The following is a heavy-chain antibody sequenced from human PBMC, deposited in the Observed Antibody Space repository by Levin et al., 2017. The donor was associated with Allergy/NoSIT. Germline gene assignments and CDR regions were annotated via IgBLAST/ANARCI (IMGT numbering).Heavy chain of an antibody. CDR3: AREGAYSGSSDY. CDR1: GYTFSSHG. Sequence: ASVKVSCKVSGYTFSSHGISWVRQAPGQGLEWMGWISTYNSNTNYAQKLHGRVTMTTDTSTNTVYMELRSLRSDDTAVYYCAREGAYSGSSDYWGQGTLVTVSS. CDR2: ISTYNSNT. J-gene: IGHJ4*02. D-gene: IGHD1-26*01. V-gene: IGHV1-18*01.